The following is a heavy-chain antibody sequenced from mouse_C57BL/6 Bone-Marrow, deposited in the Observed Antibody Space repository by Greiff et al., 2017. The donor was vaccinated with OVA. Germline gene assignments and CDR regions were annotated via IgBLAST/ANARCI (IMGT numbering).Heavy chain of an antibody. Sequence: QVQLQQSGAELVRPGASVKLSCKASGYTFTDYYINWVKQRPGQGLEWIARIYPGSGNTYYNEKFKGKATLTAEKSSSTAYMQLSSLTSEDSAVYFCARDPYSNYPYYFDYWGQGTTLTVSS. CDR3: ARDPYSNYPYYFDY. CDR1: GYTFTDYY. CDR2: IYPGSGNT. J-gene: IGHJ2*01. D-gene: IGHD2-5*01. V-gene: IGHV1-76*01.